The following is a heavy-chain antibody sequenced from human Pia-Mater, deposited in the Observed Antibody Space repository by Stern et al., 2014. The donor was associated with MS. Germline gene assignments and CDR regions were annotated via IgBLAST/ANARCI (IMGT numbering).Heavy chain of an antibody. D-gene: IGHD6-19*01. CDR3: ARDRLSGGWFLQH. Sequence: VQLVESGGGLGKPGGSLRLSCATSGFTFSDYYMNWIRQAPGKGLEWIAYISGSGETIHYIDSVKGRFNISRDNVKNTLYLQMNSLRAEDTAIYYCARDRLSGGWFLQHWGQGTLVTVSS. V-gene: IGHV3-11*01. CDR2: ISGSGETI. J-gene: IGHJ1*01. CDR1: GFTFSDYY.